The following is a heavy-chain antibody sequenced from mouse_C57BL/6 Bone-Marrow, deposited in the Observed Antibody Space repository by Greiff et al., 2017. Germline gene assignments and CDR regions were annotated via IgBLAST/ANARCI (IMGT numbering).Heavy chain of an antibody. CDR1: GFTFTDYY. Sequence: DVKLVESGGGLVQPGGSLSLSCAASGFTFTDYYMSWVRQPPGKALEWLGFIRNKANGYTTEYSASVKGRFTISRDNSQSILYLQMNALRAEDSATYYCAAVTPWYFDVWGTGTTVTVSS. CDR2: IRNKANGYTT. J-gene: IGHJ1*03. V-gene: IGHV7-3*01. D-gene: IGHD2-13*01. CDR3: AAVTPWYFDV.